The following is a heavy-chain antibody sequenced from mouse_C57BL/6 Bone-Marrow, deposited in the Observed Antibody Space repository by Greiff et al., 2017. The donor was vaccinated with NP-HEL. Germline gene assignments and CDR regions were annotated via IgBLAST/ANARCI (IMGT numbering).Heavy chain of an antibody. J-gene: IGHJ2*01. CDR1: GYTFTRSC. D-gene: IGHD2-4*01. V-gene: IGHV1-72*01. CDR2: LDPNSGGP. Sequence: VQLQQPGAELVKPGASVKLSCKASGYTFTRSCLPWVPPRPGRGLEWIGRLDPNSGGPKYNEKFKSKATLTVDKPSSTAYMQLSSLTSEDSAVYYCARGGDYDYFDYWGQGTTLTVSS. CDR3: ARGGDYDYFDY.